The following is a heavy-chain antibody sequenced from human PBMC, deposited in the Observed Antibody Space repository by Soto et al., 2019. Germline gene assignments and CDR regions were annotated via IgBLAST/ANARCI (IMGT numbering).Heavy chain of an antibody. CDR3: PRDKDRPRLGGNYYYIMDV. CDR1: GGTFSSYA. J-gene: IGHJ6*02. Sequence: QVQLVQSGAEVKKPGSSVKVSCKASGGTFSSYAISWVRQAPGQGLEWMGGIIPIFRTPDYAQKVQGSVTTTAHQSTSTAYMELSSLRSQATAVYSSPRDKDRPRLGGNYYYIMDVWGQGTTVTVSS. D-gene: IGHD5-12*01. V-gene: IGHV1-69*12. CDR2: IIPIFRTP.